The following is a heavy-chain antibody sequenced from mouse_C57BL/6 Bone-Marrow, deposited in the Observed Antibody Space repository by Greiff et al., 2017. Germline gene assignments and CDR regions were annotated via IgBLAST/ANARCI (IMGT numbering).Heavy chain of an antibody. CDR3: SSRGTPYYFDY. J-gene: IGHJ2*01. CDR1: GYTFTSYW. Sequence: VQLQQPGAELVMPGASVKLSCKASGYTFTSYWMHWVKPRPGQGLEWIGEIDPSDSYTNYNHKFKGKSTLTVDKSSSTAYMPLSTLTSKHSAFYYCSSRGTPYYFDYWGQGTTLTVSS. D-gene: IGHD2-14*01. V-gene: IGHV1-69*01. CDR2: IDPSDSYT.